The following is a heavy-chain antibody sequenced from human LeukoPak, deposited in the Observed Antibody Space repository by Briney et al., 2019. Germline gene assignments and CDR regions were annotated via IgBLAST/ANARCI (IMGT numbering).Heavy chain of an antibody. D-gene: IGHD1-26*01. CDR3: ARDLGELTDY. Sequence: SSETLSLTCTVSGGSISSYYWSWIRQPPGKGLEWIGSIYYSGSTNYNPSLKSRVTISVDTSKNQFSLKLSSVTAADTAVYYCARDLGELTDYWGQGTLVTVSS. CDR1: GGSISSYY. CDR2: IYYSGST. V-gene: IGHV4-59*08. J-gene: IGHJ4*02.